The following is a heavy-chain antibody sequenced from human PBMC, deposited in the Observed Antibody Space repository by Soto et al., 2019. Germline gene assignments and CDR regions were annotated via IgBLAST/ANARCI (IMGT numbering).Heavy chain of an antibody. D-gene: IGHD4-17*01. CDR2: IYHSGST. J-gene: IGHJ3*02. V-gene: IGHV4-30-2*01. CDR3: ARPPRGTYGDYAGDAFDI. Sequence: SETLSLTCAVSGGSISSGGDSWSWIRQPPGKGLEWIGYIYHSGSTYYNPSLKSRVTISVDTSKNQFSLKLSSVTAADTAVYYCARPPRGTYGDYAGDAFDIWGQGTMVTVSS. CDR1: GGSISSGGDS.